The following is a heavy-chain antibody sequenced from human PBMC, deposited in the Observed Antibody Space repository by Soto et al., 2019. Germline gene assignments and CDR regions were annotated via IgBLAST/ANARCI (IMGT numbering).Heavy chain of an antibody. Sequence: QVHLVPSGAEVKKRGASVTVSCRGSGYAFTTYGITWVRQAPGQGLEWMGWISAHNGNTSYAQKLRGRVTGTGATSTSTASRELRSLRSDETAVYYCARGGYGDYWGQGALVTVSS. CDR1: GYAFTTYG. CDR3: ARGGYGDY. J-gene: IGHJ4*02. CDR2: ISAHNGNT. D-gene: IGHD1-1*01. V-gene: IGHV1-18*01.